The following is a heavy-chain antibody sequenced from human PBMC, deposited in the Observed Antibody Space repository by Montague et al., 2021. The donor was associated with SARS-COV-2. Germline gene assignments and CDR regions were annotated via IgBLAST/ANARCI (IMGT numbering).Heavy chain of an antibody. CDR1: GFTFSSYW. Sequence: SLRLSCAASGFTFSSYWMSWVRQAPGKGLEWVANIKEDVSEKKYVGSLKGRFTISRDNAKDSLYLQMNSLRAGDTAVYYCAREYFDNSGMGHYWGQGTLVTVSS. V-gene: IGHV3-7*01. J-gene: IGHJ4*02. D-gene: IGHD3-22*01. CDR3: AREYFDNSGMGHY. CDR2: IKEDVSEK.